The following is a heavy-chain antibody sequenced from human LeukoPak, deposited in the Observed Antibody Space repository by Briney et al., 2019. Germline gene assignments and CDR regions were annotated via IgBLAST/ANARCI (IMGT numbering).Heavy chain of an antibody. J-gene: IGHJ5*02. CDR2: INPNSGGT. D-gene: IGHD6-19*01. CDR1: GYTFTGYY. V-gene: IGHV1-2*02. CDR3: ARVPSGYSSGWFDH. Sequence: ASVKVSCMASGYTFTGYYMHWVRQAPGQGLEWMGWINPNSGGTNYAQKFQGRVTMTRDTSISTAYMELSRLRSDDTAVYYCARVPSGYSSGWFDHWGQGTLVTVSS.